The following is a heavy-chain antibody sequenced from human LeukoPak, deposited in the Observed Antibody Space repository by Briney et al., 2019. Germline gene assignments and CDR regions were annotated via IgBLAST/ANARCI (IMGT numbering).Heavy chain of an antibody. V-gene: IGHV3-30*18. CDR2: ISYDGSNK. J-gene: IGHJ4*02. Sequence: GGSLRLSCAASGFTFSSYDMHWVRQAPGKGLEWVAVISYDGSNKYYADSVKGRFTISRDNSKNTLYLQMNSLRAEDTAVYYCAKDLVAGTMYRGLDYWGQGTLVTVPS. CDR3: AKDLVAGTMYRGLDY. D-gene: IGHD6-19*01. CDR1: GFTFSSYD.